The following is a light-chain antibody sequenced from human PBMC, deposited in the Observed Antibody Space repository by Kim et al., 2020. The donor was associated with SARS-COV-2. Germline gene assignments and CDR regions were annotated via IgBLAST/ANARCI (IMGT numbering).Light chain of an antibody. CDR3: QVWHSSTGV. V-gene: IGLV3-9*01. CDR1: NIGSEN. CDR2: RDT. Sequence: SYELTQPLSVSVALGKTAKITCGGNNIGSENVHWYQQKPGQAPVLVIYRDTNRPSGIPERFSGSNSGDTATLTITRAQAGDEADYYCQVWHSSTGVFGGGTQLTVL. J-gene: IGLJ3*02.